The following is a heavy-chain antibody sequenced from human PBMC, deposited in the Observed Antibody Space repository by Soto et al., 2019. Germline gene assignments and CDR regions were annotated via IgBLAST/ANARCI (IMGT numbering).Heavy chain of an antibody. CDR1: GFPFTSYG. J-gene: IGHJ4*02. V-gene: IGHV3-30*03. D-gene: IGHD3-10*01. Sequence: AASGFPFTSYGMHWVREGPDKGLEWVAIISYDGSDKYYADSVKGRFTISRDNSKNTLYLQMNSLRPEDTALYYCVGGQYYFGYRGQGTLVIVSS. CDR3: VGGQYYFGY. CDR2: ISYDGSDK.